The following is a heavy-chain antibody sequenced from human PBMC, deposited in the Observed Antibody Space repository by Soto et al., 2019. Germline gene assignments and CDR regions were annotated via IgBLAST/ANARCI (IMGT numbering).Heavy chain of an antibody. Sequence: QVQLVESGGGVVQPGRSLRLSCAASGFTFSSYGMHWVRQAPGKGLEWVAVIWYDGSNKYYADSVKGRFTISRDNSKHPLYLKVNSLRAEEPAVYYCASLYSSSSDPDYWGQGTLVTVSS. J-gene: IGHJ4*02. CDR2: IWYDGSNK. CDR1: GFTFSSYG. CDR3: ASLYSSSSDPDY. V-gene: IGHV3-33*01. D-gene: IGHD6-6*01.